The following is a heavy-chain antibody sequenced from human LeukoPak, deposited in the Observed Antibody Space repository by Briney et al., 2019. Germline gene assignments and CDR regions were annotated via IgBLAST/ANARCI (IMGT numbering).Heavy chain of an antibody. J-gene: IGHJ4*02. CDR2: ISYDGSNK. V-gene: IGHV3-30*18. CDR3: AKDKALRTKYYFDY. CDR1: GFTFSSYD. D-gene: IGHD1/OR15-1a*01. Sequence: GGSLRLSCAAPGFTFSSYDMHWVRQAPGKGLEWVAVISYDGSNKNYADSVKGRFTISRDNSKNTLYLQMNSLRAEDTAVYYCAKDKALRTKYYFDYWGQGTLVTVSS.